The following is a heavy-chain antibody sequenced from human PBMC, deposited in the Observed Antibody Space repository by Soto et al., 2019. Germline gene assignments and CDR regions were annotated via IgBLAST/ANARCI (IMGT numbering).Heavy chain of an antibody. Sequence: GGSLRRSCAASGFTFSSYAISWIRQAPGKGLEWVSAISLSDGSPYYADSVKRRFTISRDNSKNTLDLQMNGLRAEDTAVYYCAKDRSTMMVVAISKFDYWGQGTLVTGSS. CDR2: ISLSDGSP. CDR3: AKDRSTMMVVAISKFDY. J-gene: IGHJ4*02. CDR1: GFTFSSYA. V-gene: IGHV3-23*01. D-gene: IGHD3-22*01.